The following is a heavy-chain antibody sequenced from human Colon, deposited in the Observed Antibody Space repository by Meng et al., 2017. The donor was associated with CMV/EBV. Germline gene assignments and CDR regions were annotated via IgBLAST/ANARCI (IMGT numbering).Heavy chain of an antibody. CDR3: AVGAFSANSRAVDY. V-gene: IGHV3-7*01. CDR1: GFTFSSYW. J-gene: IGHJ4*02. CDR2: IKQDGSEK. Sequence: LSLTCAASGFTFSSYWMSWVRQAPGKGLEWVANIKQDGSEKYYVDSVKGRFTISRDNAKNSLYLQMNSLRAEDTAVYYCAVGAFSANSRAVDYWGQGTLVTVSS. D-gene: IGHD1-26*01.